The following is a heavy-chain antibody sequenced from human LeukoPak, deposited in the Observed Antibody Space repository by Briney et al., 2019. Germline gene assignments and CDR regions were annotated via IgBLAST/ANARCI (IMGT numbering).Heavy chain of an antibody. CDR2: ISGSGGST. CDR3: ARSITMIDYFDY. Sequence: GGSLRLSCAAPGFTFSSYAMSWVRQAAGKGLEWVSAISGSGGSTYYADSVKGRFTTSRGNSKNTLYLQMNSLRAEDTAVYYCARSITMIDYFDYWGQGTLVTVSS. V-gene: IGHV3-23*01. CDR1: GFTFSSYA. J-gene: IGHJ4*02. D-gene: IGHD3-22*01.